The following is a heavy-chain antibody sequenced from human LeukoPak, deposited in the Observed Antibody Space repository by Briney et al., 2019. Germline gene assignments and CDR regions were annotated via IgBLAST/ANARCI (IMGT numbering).Heavy chain of an antibody. CDR3: ARGYDILTGSHFSIGPFDY. J-gene: IGHJ4*02. V-gene: IGHV4-34*01. Sequence: SSETLSLTCAVYGGSFCGYYWSWIRQPPGRGLEWIGEINHSGSTNYNPSLKSRVTISVDTSKNQFSLKLSSVTAADTAVYYCARGYDILTGSHFSIGPFDYWGQGTLVTVSS. CDR2: INHSGST. D-gene: IGHD3-9*01. CDR1: GGSFCGYY.